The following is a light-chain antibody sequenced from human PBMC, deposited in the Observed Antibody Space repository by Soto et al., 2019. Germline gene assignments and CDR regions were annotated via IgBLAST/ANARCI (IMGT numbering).Light chain of an antibody. CDR2: WAS. CDR1: PTVLRSSNNKNH. Sequence: DIVMTQSPDSLAVSLGERATINCKSSPTVLRSSNNKNHLAWYQQKLEQPPKMLISWASTRKSGVPDRFSGSGSGKDCTLTSSSLRAGYVTVYYGRPYNNGPVTSGQEARVEIK. J-gene: IGKJ5*01. V-gene: IGKV4-1*01. CDR3: RPYNNGPVT.